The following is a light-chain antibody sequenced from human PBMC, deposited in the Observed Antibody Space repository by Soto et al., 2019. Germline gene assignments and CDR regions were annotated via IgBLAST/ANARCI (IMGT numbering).Light chain of an antibody. J-gene: IGLJ3*02. CDR3: QSYDSSLSGWV. Sequence: QSVLTQPPSVSGAPGQRVTISCTGSSSNIGAGHDVHWYQQLPGTAPKLLIYGNSNRPSGVPDRFSGSKSGTSASLAITRLQAEDEADYYCQSYDSSLSGWVFGGGTKLTVL. CDR2: GNS. V-gene: IGLV1-40*01. CDR1: SSNIGAGHD.